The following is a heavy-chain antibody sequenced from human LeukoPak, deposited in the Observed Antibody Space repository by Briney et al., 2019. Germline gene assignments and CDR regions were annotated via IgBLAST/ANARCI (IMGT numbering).Heavy chain of an antibody. CDR2: IYPGDSDT. Sequence: GESLQISFKGSGYSFTSYWIGWVRPMPGKGLEWMGIIYPGDSDTRYSPSFQGQVTISADKSISTAYLQWSSLKASDTAMYYCARFSEGATTDDAFDIWGQGTMVTVSS. CDR1: GYSFTSYW. CDR3: ARFSEGATTDDAFDI. J-gene: IGHJ3*02. V-gene: IGHV5-51*01. D-gene: IGHD1-26*01.